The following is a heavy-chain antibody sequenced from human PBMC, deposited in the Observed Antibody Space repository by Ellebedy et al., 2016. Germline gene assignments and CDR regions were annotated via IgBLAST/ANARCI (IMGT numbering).Heavy chain of an antibody. CDR1: GFTFSTYA. Sequence: GESLKISCAASGFTFSTYAMSWVRQAPGKGLEWLSHISNSGSTIYYADSVKGRFTISRDNAKNTLYLQMNSLRVEDTAVYYCARDGEGFDYWGQGTLVTVSS. V-gene: IGHV3-11*01. CDR2: ISNSGSTI. CDR3: ARDGEGFDY. J-gene: IGHJ4*02. D-gene: IGHD4-17*01.